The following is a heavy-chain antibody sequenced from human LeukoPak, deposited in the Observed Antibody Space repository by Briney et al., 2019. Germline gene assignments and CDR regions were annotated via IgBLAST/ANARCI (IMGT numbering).Heavy chain of an antibody. CDR3: AKDHDRGFSYFNDY. CDR2: ISASGSSA. Sequence: GGPLRLSCRASRFPFSNFAMTWFRQAPGKGLEWVSIISASGSSAYYADSVKGRFTISRDNPKNTLYLQMNSLRAEDTAVYYCAKDHDRGFSYFNDYWGQGALVTVSS. V-gene: IGHV3-23*01. J-gene: IGHJ4*02. D-gene: IGHD3-10*01. CDR1: RFPFSNFA.